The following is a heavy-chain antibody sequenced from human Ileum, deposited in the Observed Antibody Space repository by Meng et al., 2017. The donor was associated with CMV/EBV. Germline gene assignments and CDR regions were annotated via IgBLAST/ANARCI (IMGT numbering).Heavy chain of an antibody. Sequence: SSGSSSSSGSYWGWSGQPPGKVLEWIGSVYYSGSTYYNPSLKSRVTISVDTSKNQFSLKLSSVTAADTAVYYCARHSSSARPNFDSWGQGTLVTVSS. CDR2: VYYSGST. V-gene: IGHV4-39*01. J-gene: IGHJ4*02. CDR1: SGSSSSSGSY. CDR3: ARHSSSARPNFDS. D-gene: IGHD6-6*01.